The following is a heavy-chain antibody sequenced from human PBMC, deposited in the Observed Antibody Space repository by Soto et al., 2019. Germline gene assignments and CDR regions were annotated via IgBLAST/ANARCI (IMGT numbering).Heavy chain of an antibody. J-gene: IGHJ6*02. CDR2: IIPLFGTT. V-gene: IGHV1-69*01. CDR3: AAELGFGKVCVV. CDR1: GDTFKNCV. D-gene: IGHD7-27*01. Sequence: QVQVVQSGVEVRRPGSSVKVSCKASGDTFKNCVISWVRQAPGQGLEWMGGIIPLFGTTDFAQRFQGRLTITTDESTTTAYMELSRLRSEDTATYYCAAELGFGKVCVVWGQGTTVIVSS.